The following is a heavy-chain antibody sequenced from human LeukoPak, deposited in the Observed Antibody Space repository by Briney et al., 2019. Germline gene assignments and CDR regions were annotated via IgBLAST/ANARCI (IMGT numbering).Heavy chain of an antibody. CDR3: ATTRGNDAVGWWSAYFDY. CDR1: GGTFSSYA. Sequence: ASVKVSCKASGGTFSSYAISWVRQAPGQGLEWMGGIIPIFGTANYAQKFQGRVTITADKSTSTAYMELSSLRSEDTAVYYCATTRGNDAVGWWSAYFDYWGQGTLVTVSS. D-gene: IGHD2-15*01. CDR2: IIPIFGTA. V-gene: IGHV1-69*06. J-gene: IGHJ4*02.